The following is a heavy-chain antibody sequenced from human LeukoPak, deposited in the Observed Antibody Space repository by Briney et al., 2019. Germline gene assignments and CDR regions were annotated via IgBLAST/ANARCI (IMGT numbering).Heavy chain of an antibody. J-gene: IGHJ3*01. D-gene: IGHD3-16*01. CDR2: IDPNNGDT. CDR3: TTFTAPRNAFDL. CDR1: GHSFSAYY. V-gene: IGHV1-2*06. Sequence: ASVTVSCKASGHSFSAYYIHWVRQAPGQGLQWMGRIDPNNGDTKYTQEFQGRVSMTGDTSISTAYMYLSRLTSDDTAVYYCTTFTAPRNAFDLWGQGTMVTVSS.